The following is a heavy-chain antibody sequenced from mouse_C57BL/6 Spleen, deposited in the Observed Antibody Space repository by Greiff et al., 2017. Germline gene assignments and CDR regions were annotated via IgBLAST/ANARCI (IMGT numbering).Heavy chain of an antibody. V-gene: IGHV1-9*01. D-gene: IGHD2-3*01. Sequence: VKLMESGAELMKPGASVKLSCKATGYTFTGYWIEWVKQRPGHGLEWIGEILPGNGSTSYNEKFKGKATFTADTSSNTAYMQRSSLTTEDSAIYYCASRGWGRAYWGQGTLVTVAA. CDR2: ILPGNGST. CDR3: ASRGWGRAY. J-gene: IGHJ3*01. CDR1: GYTFTGYW.